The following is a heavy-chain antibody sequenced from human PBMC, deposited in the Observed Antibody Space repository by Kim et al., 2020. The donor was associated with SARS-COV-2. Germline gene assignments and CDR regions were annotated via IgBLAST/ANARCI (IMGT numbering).Heavy chain of an antibody. J-gene: IGHJ4*02. D-gene: IGHD3-10*01. CDR2: INHSGST. CDR1: GGSFSGYY. V-gene: IGHV4-34*01. CDR3: ARGSAPGAHHPFDY. Sequence: SETLSLTCAVYGGSFSGYYWSWIRQPPGKGLEWIGEINHSGSTNYNPSLKSRVTISVDTSKNQFSLKLSSVTAADTAVYYCARGSAPGAHHPFDYWGQGTLVTVSS.